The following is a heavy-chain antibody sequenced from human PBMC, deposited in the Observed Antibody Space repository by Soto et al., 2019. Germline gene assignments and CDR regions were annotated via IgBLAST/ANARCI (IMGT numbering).Heavy chain of an antibody. CDR1: GYSFTSYW. D-gene: IGHD3-10*01. CDR2: IYPGDSDT. J-gene: IGHJ6*02. V-gene: IGHV5-51*01. CDR3: ARRIGIRPYDYGMDV. Sequence: PGESLKISCKGSGYSFTSYWIGWVRQMPGKGLEWMGIIYPGDSDTRYSPSFQGQVTISADKSISTAYLQWSSLKASDNALYYCARRIGIRPYDYGMDVWGQGTTVTVSS.